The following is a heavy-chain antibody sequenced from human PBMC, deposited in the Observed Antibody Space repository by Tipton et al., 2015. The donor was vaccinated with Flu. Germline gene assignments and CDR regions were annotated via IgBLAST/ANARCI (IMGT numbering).Heavy chain of an antibody. D-gene: IGHD2-8*01. CDR1: GGSISSYY. CDR3: ARAGGGCTNGVCYVLDY. CDR2: IYTSGST. V-gene: IGHV4-4*07. J-gene: IGHJ4*02. Sequence: TLSLTCTVSGGSISSYYWSWIRQPAGKGLEWIGRIYTSGSTNYNPSLKSRVTMSVDTSKNQFSLKLSSVTAADTAVYYCARAGGGCTNGVCYVLDYWGQGTLVTVSS.